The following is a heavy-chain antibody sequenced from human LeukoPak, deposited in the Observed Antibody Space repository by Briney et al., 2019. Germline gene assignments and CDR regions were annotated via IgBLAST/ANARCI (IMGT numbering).Heavy chain of an antibody. CDR2: FDPEDGET. Sequence: ASVKVSCKVSGYTLTELSMHWVRQAPGKGLEWMGGFDPEDGETIYVQKFQGRVTMTEDTSTDTAYMELSSLRSEDTAVYYCATDSMYSSGWYAIDYWGQGTLVTVSS. D-gene: IGHD6-19*01. CDR3: ATDSMYSSGWYAIDY. J-gene: IGHJ4*02. CDR1: GYTLTELS. V-gene: IGHV1-24*01.